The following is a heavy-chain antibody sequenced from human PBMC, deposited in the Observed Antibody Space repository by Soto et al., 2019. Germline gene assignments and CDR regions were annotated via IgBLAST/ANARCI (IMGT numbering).Heavy chain of an antibody. CDR2: TYYRSKWYN. J-gene: IGHJ6*02. CDR1: GDSVSSNSAA. CDR3: ARDGSIAARIYYYGMDV. V-gene: IGHV6-1*01. D-gene: IGHD6-6*01. Sequence: SQTLSLPCAISGDSVSSNSAAWNWIRQSPSRGLEWLGRTYYRSKWYNDYAVSVKSRITINPDTSKNQFSLQLNSVTPEDTAVYYCARDGSIAARIYYYGMDVWGQGTTVTVSS.